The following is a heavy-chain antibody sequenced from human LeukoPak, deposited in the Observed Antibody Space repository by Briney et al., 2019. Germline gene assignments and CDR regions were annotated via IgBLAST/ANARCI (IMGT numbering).Heavy chain of an antibody. J-gene: IGHJ4*02. Sequence: GGSLRLSCAASGFTFSSYEMNWVRQAPGKGLEWVAVISYDGSNKYYADSVKGRFTISRDNSKNTLYLQMNSLRAEDTAVYYCARDPGYSYGSFYFDYWGQGTLVTVSS. D-gene: IGHD5-18*01. V-gene: IGHV3-30-3*01. CDR2: ISYDGSNK. CDR1: GFTFSSYE. CDR3: ARDPGYSYGSFYFDY.